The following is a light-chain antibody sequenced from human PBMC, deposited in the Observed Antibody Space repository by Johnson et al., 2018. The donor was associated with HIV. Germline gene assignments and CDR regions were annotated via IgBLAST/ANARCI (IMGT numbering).Light chain of an antibody. Sequence: QSVLTQPPSVSAAPGQKVTISCSGSSSNIENYFVSWYQQLPGAAPRLLIYEDYKRPSGIPDRFSGSKSGASATLGITGLQTGDEADYYCGTWDSSLSAPLFGTGTKVTVL. CDR1: SSNIENYF. V-gene: IGLV1-51*02. J-gene: IGLJ1*01. CDR3: GTWDSSLSAPL. CDR2: EDY.